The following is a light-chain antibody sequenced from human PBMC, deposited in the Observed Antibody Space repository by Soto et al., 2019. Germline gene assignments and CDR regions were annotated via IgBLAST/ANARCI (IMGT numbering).Light chain of an antibody. CDR1: QDISKY. CDR2: AAS. V-gene: IGKV1-27*01. Sequence: DIQMTQSPSSLSASVGDRVSITCRASQDISKYLAWYQQKPGKVPKLLIYAASTLQSGVPSRFSGSGSGTDFTLTISSLQPEDVATYYCQKYNSAPHTFGGGTKVEI. J-gene: IGKJ4*01. CDR3: QKYNSAPHT.